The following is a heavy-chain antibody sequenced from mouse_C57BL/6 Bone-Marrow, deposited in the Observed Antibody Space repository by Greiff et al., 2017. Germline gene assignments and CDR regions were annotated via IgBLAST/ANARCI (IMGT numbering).Heavy chain of an antibody. J-gene: IGHJ1*03. D-gene: IGHD1-1*01. CDR3: ARYPYYYGRGYFDV. CDR2: IYPGSGST. Sequence: QVQLQQPGAELVKPGASVKMSCKASGYTFTSYWITWVKQRPGQGLEWIGDIYPGSGSTNYNEKFKSKATLTVDTSSSTAYMQLSSLTSEDSAVYYCARYPYYYGRGYFDVGGTGTTVTVSS. V-gene: IGHV1-55*01. CDR1: GYTFTSYW.